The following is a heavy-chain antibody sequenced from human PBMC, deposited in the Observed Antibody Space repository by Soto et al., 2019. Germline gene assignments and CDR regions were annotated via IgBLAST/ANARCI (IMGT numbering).Heavy chain of an antibody. CDR3: TTLYGSGSYYTNSSNAFDI. D-gene: IGHD3-10*01. CDR1: GFTFSNAW. V-gene: IGHV3-15*07. Sequence: GGSLRLSCAASGFTFSNAWMNWVRQAPGKGLEWVGRIKSKTDGGTTDYAAPVKGRFTISRDDSKNTLYLQMNSLKTEDTAVYYCTTLYGSGSYYTNSSNAFDIWGQGTMVTVSS. CDR2: IKSKTDGGTT. J-gene: IGHJ3*02.